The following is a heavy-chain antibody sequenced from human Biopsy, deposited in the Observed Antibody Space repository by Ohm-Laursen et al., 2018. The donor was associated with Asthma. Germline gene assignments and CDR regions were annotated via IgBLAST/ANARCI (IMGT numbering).Heavy chain of an antibody. CDR3: AKDRVAGRSYYFDY. V-gene: IGHV3-30*18. D-gene: IGHD6-13*01. CDR2: ILFDGRKI. Sequence: SLRLSCSASGFTFGDYWMSWVRRAPGKGLEWVAQILFDGRKINYPDSVKGRFTISRDNSKNMVYLQMNSLRPEDTAVYYCAKDRVAGRSYYFDYWGQGSLVSVSS. J-gene: IGHJ4*02. CDR1: GFTFGDYW.